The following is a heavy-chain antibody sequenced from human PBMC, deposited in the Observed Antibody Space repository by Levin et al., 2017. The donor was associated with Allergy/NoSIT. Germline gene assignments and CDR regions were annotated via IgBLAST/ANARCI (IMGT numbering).Heavy chain of an antibody. Sequence: SLKISCAASGFTFDDYAMHWVRQAPGKGLEWVSGISWNSGTIGYADSVKGRFTISRDNAKNSLYLQMNSLRAEDTALYYCAKTYYYDSSGYYLHPVDYWGQGTLVTVSS. CDR3: AKTYYYDSSGYYLHPVDY. V-gene: IGHV3-9*01. D-gene: IGHD3-22*01. CDR2: ISWNSGTI. J-gene: IGHJ4*02. CDR1: GFTFDDYA.